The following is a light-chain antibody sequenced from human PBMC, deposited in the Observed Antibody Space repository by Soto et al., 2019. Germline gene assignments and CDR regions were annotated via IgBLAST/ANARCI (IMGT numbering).Light chain of an antibody. CDR3: QQYGGSPRT. CDR2: DSS. J-gene: IGKJ1*01. Sequence: EIVLTQSPATLSLSPGERATLSCRTSQSVGSSLAWYQQKPGQPPRLLIYDSSNRATGIPGRFSGSGSGTDFTLTISSLEPADFAVYYCQQYGGSPRTFGQGTKVDIK. V-gene: IGKV3-11*01. CDR1: QSVGSS.